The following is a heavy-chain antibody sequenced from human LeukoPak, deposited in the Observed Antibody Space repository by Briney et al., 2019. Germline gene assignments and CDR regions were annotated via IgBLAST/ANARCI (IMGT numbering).Heavy chain of an antibody. V-gene: IGHV3-30*04. D-gene: IGHD1-26*01. CDR3: ARDSSGVDHDFDY. CDR2: ISYDGSNK. J-gene: IGHJ4*02. Sequence: PGGSLRLSCAASGFTFSSYAMHWVRQAPGKGLEWVAVISYDGSNKYYADSVKGRFTISRDNAKNSLYLQMNSLRAEDTAVYYCARDSSGVDHDFDYWGQGTLVTVSS. CDR1: GFTFSSYA.